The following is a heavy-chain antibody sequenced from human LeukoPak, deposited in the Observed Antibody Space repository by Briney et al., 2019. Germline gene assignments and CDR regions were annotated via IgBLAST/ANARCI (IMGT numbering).Heavy chain of an antibody. CDR2: IRSKAYGGTT. Sequence: PGGSLRLSCTASGFTFGDYAMSWFRQAPGKGLEWIGFIRSKAYGGTTEYAASVKGRFTISRDDSKSIAYLQMNSLKTEDTAVYYCTKCPSTVQEDAFDIWGQGTMVTVSS. J-gene: IGHJ3*02. D-gene: IGHD4-17*01. CDR1: GFTFGDYA. V-gene: IGHV3-49*03. CDR3: TKCPSTVQEDAFDI.